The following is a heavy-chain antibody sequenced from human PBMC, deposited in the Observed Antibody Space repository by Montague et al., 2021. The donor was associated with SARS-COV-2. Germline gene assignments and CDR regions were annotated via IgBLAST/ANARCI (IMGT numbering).Heavy chain of an antibody. CDR2: IHWDDDR. Sequence: PELVKPTQTLTLTCTFSGFSLTSTGVAVGWIRQPPGKALEWLALIHWDDDRLYTPSLENRLTVTKDIPKKQVVLTMTDMDPVDTATYYCAAGWFYFDHWGQGIVVTVSS. D-gene: IGHD2-15*01. V-gene: IGHV2-5*02. CDR1: GFSLTSTGVA. J-gene: IGHJ4*02. CDR3: AAGWFYFDH.